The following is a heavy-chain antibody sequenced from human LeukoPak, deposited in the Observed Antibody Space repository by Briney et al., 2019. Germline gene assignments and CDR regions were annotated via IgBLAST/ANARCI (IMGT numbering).Heavy chain of an antibody. D-gene: IGHD4-17*01. CDR2: IYYSGST. CDR3: AKSGDYGDYLHWFDP. V-gene: IGHV4-59*01. J-gene: IGHJ5*02. CDR1: GGSISSYY. Sequence: SETLSLTCTVSGGSISSYYWSWIRQPPGKGLEWIGYIYYSGSTNYNPSLKSRVTISVDTSKNQFSLKLSSVTAADTAVYYCAKSGDYGDYLHWFDPWGQGTLVTVSS.